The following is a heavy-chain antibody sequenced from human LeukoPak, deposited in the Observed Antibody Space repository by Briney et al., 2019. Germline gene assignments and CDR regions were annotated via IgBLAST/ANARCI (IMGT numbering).Heavy chain of an antibody. CDR2: IYYSGST. D-gene: IGHD3-16*01. V-gene: IGHV4-59*01. J-gene: IGHJ2*01. CDR3: ARGSALRGIWYFDL. CDR1: GGSISSCH. Sequence: SETLSLTCTVSGGSISSCHWSWVRQPPGKGLEWIGYIYYSGSTNYNPSLKSRVTISVDTSKNQFSLKLSSVTAADTAVYYCARGSALRGIWYFDLWGRGTLVTVSS.